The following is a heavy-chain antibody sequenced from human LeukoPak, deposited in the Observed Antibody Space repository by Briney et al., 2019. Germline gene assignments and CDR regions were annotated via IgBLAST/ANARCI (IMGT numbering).Heavy chain of an antibody. Sequence: GGSLRLSCAASGFTFCSYAMSWVRQAPGKGLEWVSAISGSGGSTYYVDSVKGRFTISRDNSKNTLYLQMNSLRAEDTAVYYCARDRATVTTWFDYWGQGTLVTVSS. CDR1: GFTFCSYA. CDR3: ARDRATVTTWFDY. J-gene: IGHJ4*02. D-gene: IGHD4-17*01. CDR2: ISGSGGST. V-gene: IGHV3-23*01.